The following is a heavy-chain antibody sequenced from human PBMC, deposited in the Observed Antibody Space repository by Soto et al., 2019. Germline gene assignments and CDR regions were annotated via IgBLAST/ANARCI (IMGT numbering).Heavy chain of an antibody. D-gene: IGHD5-18*01. CDR2: IIPIFGTA. CDR1: GGTFSSYA. V-gene: IGHV1-69*01. Sequence: QVQLVQSGAEVKKPGSSVKVSCKASGGTFSSYAISWVRQAPGQGLEWMGGIIPIFGTANYAQKFQGRVTITADESTSTACRELGSLRSEDTALYYCGRSKGQPCIQLGQFANRGQGTLVGVS. J-gene: IGHJ4*02. CDR3: GRSKGQPCIQLGQFAN.